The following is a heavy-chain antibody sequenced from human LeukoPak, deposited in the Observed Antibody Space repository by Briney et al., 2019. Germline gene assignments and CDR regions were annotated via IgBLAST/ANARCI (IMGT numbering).Heavy chain of an antibody. J-gene: IGHJ3*01. CDR2: IAASGEST. CDR3: AKDIQLST. Sequence: GESLKISCAASGFTFSVAAMTWVRQAPGKGLEWVSLIAASGESTYYADSVKGRFTISRDNSKNTLSLQMNSLRVEDTAMYFCAKDIQLSTWGLGTMVTVAS. D-gene: IGHD5-24*01. CDR1: GFTFSVAA. V-gene: IGHV3-23*01.